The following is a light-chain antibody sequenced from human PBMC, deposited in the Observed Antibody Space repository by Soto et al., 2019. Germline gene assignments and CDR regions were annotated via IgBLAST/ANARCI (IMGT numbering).Light chain of an antibody. Sequence: EIALTQSPGTLSVSPGERATLSCRVSQSVSSNLAWYQQKPGQAPRLLIYGASSRATGIPDRFSGSGFGTDFTLTISRLEPEDFAVYYCQHYDISLFAFGPGTKMDIK. J-gene: IGKJ3*01. CDR3: QHYDISLFA. CDR1: QSVSSN. CDR2: GAS. V-gene: IGKV3-20*01.